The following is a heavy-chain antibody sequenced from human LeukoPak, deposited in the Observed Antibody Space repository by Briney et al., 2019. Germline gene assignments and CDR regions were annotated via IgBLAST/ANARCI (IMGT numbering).Heavy chain of an antibody. V-gene: IGHV4-39*07. CDR1: GNSISSGDYY. CDR2: IYYSGST. D-gene: IGHD5-18*01. CDR3: ARDQRGYSLDYFDY. J-gene: IGHJ4*02. Sequence: PSETLSLTCTVSGNSISSGDYYWGWIRQPPGKGLEWIGSIYYSGSTYYNPSLKSRVTISVDTSKNQFSLKLSSVTAADTAVYYCARDQRGYSLDYFDYWGQGTLVTVSS.